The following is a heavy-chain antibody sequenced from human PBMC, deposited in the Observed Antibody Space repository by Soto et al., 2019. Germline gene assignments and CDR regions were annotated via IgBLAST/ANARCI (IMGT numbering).Heavy chain of an antibody. D-gene: IGHD3-3*01. CDR2: ISYDGSSN. Sequence: QVQLVESGGGVVQPGRSLRLSCAASGFTFSSYAMHWVRQAPGKGLEWVAVISYDGSSNYYADSVKGRFTISRDNSKNTLFLQMNSLRPEDTAVFYCARSHSTIFGVVPYFDYWGQGTLVTVSS. CDR3: ARSHSTIFGVVPYFDY. CDR1: GFTFSSYA. V-gene: IGHV3-30-3*01. J-gene: IGHJ4*02.